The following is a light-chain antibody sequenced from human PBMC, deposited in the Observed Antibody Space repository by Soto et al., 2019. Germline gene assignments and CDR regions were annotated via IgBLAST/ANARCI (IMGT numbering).Light chain of an antibody. CDR3: QQYNDWPLT. J-gene: IGKJ4*01. CDR1: QSVSSN. CDR2: DIS. Sequence: EIVRTQSPATLSVSPGQGATLSCRASQSVSSNLAWYQQKPGQAPSLLIYDISASATGIPTRFSGSGSRTEFTLTISSLQSEDFAVYYCQQYNDWPLTVGGGTKV. V-gene: IGKV3D-15*01.